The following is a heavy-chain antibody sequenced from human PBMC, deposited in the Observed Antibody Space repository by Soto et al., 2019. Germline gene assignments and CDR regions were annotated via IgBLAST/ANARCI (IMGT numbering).Heavy chain of an antibody. Sequence: QVHLVQSGAEVKKPGASVKVSCKGSGYTFTSYGITWVRQAPGQGLEWMGWISAHNGNTDYAQRLQGRVTVTRDTSTTTAYMELRSLSSDDTAVYYGARRRYGDYWGQGALVTVSS. J-gene: IGHJ4*02. CDR3: ARRRYGDY. D-gene: IGHD1-1*01. CDR1: GYTFTSYG. V-gene: IGHV1-18*01. CDR2: ISAHNGNT.